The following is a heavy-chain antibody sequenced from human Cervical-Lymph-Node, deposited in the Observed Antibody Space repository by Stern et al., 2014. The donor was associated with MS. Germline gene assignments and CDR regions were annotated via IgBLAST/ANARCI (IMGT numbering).Heavy chain of an antibody. Sequence: EVQLEESGGGLVKPGESLRLSCDASGFTFSHYSINWVRQAPGTGLERISSISNNSTHTYYADSVEGRFTISRDSAKDSVALHMVSLRAEDTAVYYCARASVGDYARSPHLDSWGQGTLVTVSS. D-gene: IGHD4-17*01. CDR1: GFTFSHYS. V-gene: IGHV3-21*01. CDR2: ISNNSTHT. J-gene: IGHJ4*02. CDR3: ARASVGDYARSPHLDS.